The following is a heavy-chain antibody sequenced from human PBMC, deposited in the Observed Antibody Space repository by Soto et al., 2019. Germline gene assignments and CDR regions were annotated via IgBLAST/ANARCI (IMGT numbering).Heavy chain of an antibody. Sequence: SQTLSHPCTGSAGLPSRSCNHVCWLRLPKKKGLEWIGSIYYSGSTYYNPSLKSRVTISVDTSKNQFSMKLSSVTAADTAVYYCARHYLLLVRQPTRCPLVPVAPWG. CDR3: ARHYLLLVRQPTRCPLVPVAP. CDR2: IYYSGST. J-gene: IGHJ5*02. CDR1: AGLPSRSCNH. D-gene: IGHD6-13*01. V-gene: IGHV4-39*01.